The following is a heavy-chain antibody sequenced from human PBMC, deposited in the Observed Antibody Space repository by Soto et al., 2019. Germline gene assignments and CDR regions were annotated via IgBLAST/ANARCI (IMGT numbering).Heavy chain of an antibody. Sequence: DVQLVESGGGLIQPGGSLRLSCEAFGLTVSGKKYMAWVRQAPGKGLEWVSGVYDTDGTYYADPVKGRFTSSRDSSKTIVYLQMNSLRPDDTAVYYCASWRLQEHAYDIWGLGTTVTVSS. CDR2: VYDTDGT. J-gene: IGHJ3*02. CDR3: ASWRLQEHAYDI. D-gene: IGHD4-4*01. V-gene: IGHV3-53*01. CDR1: GLTVSGKKY.